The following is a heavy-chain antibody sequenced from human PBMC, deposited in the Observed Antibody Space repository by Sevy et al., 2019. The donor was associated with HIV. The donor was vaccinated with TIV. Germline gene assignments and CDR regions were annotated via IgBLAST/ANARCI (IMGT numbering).Heavy chain of an antibody. D-gene: IGHD1-1*01. CDR2: ISGYNGNT. CDR1: GYTFSSYG. Sequence: ASVKVSCKASGYTFSSYGISWVRQAPGQGLEWMGWISGYNGNTNFAQKLQGRVTMTTDTSTSTAYMEVRSLGSDDTAVYYCAGAGYLNWFDPWGQGTLVTVSS. J-gene: IGHJ5*02. CDR3: AGAGYLNWFDP. V-gene: IGHV1-18*01.